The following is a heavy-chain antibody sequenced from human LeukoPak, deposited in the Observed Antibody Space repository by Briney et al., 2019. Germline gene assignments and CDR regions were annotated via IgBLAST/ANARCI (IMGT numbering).Heavy chain of an antibody. CDR3: ARHGVHQNYDY. V-gene: IGHV4-39*01. Sequence: PSETLSLTCTVSGGSISSSDYYWAWIRQPPGKGLKWLGGIYYSGSTYYNPSLKSRVTISVDTSKNQFSLKLSSVTAADTALYYCARHGVHQNYDYWGQGTLVTVSS. CDR1: GGSISSSDYY. D-gene: IGHD1-1*01. CDR2: IYYSGST. J-gene: IGHJ4*02.